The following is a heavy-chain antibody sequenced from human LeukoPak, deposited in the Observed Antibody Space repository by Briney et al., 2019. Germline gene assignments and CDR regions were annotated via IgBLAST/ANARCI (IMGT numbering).Heavy chain of an antibody. V-gene: IGHV1-69*05. CDR3: ASHIYDSGSYGDN. Sequence: ASVKVSCKASGYTFTSYDISWVRQATGQGLEWMGEYIPIFGSANYAQQFQDRVTITTDESTSTAYMDLSRLKYEDTAVYYCASHIYDSGSYGDNWGQGTLVTVSS. J-gene: IGHJ4*02. CDR2: YIPIFGSA. D-gene: IGHD3-10*01. CDR1: GYTFTSYD.